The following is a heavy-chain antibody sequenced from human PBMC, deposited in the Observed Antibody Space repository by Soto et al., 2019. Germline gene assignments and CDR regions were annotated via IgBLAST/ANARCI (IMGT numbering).Heavy chain of an antibody. Sequence: EVQLVESGGGSVQPGGSLRLSCVVSGFTVSGMYMSWVRQAPGKGLEWVSLLYSDDSTYYADSVKGRLTISRDNSKSTLFLQMNSLTAEDTAVYYCARVDTLTAAVDYWGQGTLVTVSS. V-gene: IGHV3-66*01. D-gene: IGHD6-13*01. CDR1: GFTVSGMY. CDR2: LYSDDST. J-gene: IGHJ4*02. CDR3: ARVDTLTAAVDY.